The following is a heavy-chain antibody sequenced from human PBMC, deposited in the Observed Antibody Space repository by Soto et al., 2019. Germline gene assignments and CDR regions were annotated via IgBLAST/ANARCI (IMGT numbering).Heavy chain of an antibody. CDR1: GGSISSSSYY. V-gene: IGHV4-39*01. D-gene: IGHD3-22*01. Sequence: SETLSLTCTVSGGSISSSSYYWAWIRQPPGKGLEWIGSIYYSGSTYYKPSLKSRVTISADTSKSQFSLKLTSVTAADTAVYYCASLFYYDASGFYQSFDYWGQGTRVTVS. CDR2: IYYSGST. J-gene: IGHJ4*02. CDR3: ASLFYYDASGFYQSFDY.